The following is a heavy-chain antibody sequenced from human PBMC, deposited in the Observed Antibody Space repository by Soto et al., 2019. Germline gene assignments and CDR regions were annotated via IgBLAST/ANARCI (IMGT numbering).Heavy chain of an antibody. CDR3: ARWSHDGEHFDI. D-gene: IGHD1-1*01. CDR2: TYQRPQWFI. J-gene: IGHJ3*02. V-gene: IGHV6-1*01. Sequence: KQSPTLSLTCAISGDSVSSNSAGWNWIRQSPSRGLEWLGRTYQRPQWFIDYGVSVKGRITINPDTSKNQFFLQLNSLTPEDAAVYYCARWSHDGEHFDIWGQGTMGTV. CDR1: GDSVSSNSAG.